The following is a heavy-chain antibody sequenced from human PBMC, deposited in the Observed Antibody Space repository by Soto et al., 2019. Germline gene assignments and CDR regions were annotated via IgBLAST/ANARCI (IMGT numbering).Heavy chain of an antibody. CDR3: ARTGVVGPITIFGVAGNYYYYGMDV. CDR1: GGSFSGYY. CDR2: INHSGST. Sequence: PSETLSLTCAGYGGSFSGYYRSWVRQPPGKGLEWIGEINHSGSTNYNPYLKSRLTTSVDTSKNQSSLKLSSVTAADTAVYYCARTGVVGPITIFGVAGNYYYYGMDVWGQGTTVT. J-gene: IGHJ6*02. D-gene: IGHD3-3*01. V-gene: IGHV4-34*01.